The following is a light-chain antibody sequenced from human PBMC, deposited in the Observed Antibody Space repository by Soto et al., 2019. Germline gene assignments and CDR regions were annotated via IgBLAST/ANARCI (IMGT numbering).Light chain of an antibody. CDR1: QSVSNQ. CDR2: GAS. V-gene: IGKV3-20*01. J-gene: IGKJ5*01. CDR3: QQYGSSPPIT. Sequence: EIVLTQSPVTLCLSTEERATLSCRASQSVSNQLAWYQQNPPQAPSIIIYGASSRAYGIPDRFSGSGSGTDFTPTFSRLETADFSLYYCQQYGSSPPITFGQGTRLEIK.